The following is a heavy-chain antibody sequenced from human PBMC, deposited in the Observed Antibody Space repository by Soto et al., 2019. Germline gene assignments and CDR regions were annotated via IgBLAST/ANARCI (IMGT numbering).Heavy chain of an antibody. V-gene: IGHV3-30-3*01. D-gene: IGHD5-12*01. J-gene: IGHJ6*02. Sequence: GGSLSLSCAASGFTFSSYAMHWVRQAPGKGLEWVAVISYDGSNKYYADSVKGRFTISRDNSKNTLYLQMNSLRAEDTAVYYCARGHIVATIGPDYYGMDVWGQGTTVTVSS. CDR2: ISYDGSNK. CDR3: ARGHIVATIGPDYYGMDV. CDR1: GFTFSSYA.